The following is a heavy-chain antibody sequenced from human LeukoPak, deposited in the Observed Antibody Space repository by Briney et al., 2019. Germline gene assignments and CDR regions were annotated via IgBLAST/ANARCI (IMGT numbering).Heavy chain of an antibody. Sequence: GGSLSLPCSASGFPFSWYVLRGLRQAPAKELDWVSAVNGCGGSTYYAASVKGRFTISRDNSKNTLYLQMNSLRAEDTAVYYCAKGHRGYYSLRCDYWGQGTLVTVSS. CDR1: GFPFSWYV. D-gene: IGHD3-22*01. CDR3: AKGHRGYYSLRCDY. V-gene: IGHV3-23*01. CDR2: VNGCGGST. J-gene: IGHJ4*02.